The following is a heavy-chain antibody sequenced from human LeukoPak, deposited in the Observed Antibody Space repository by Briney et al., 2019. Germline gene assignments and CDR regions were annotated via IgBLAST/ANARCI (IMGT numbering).Heavy chain of an antibody. D-gene: IGHD1-14*01. V-gene: IGHV5-10-1*01. CDR3: ARPDSYYGMDV. CDR2: IDPSDSYT. J-gene: IGHJ6*02. CDR1: GYSFTNNW. Sequence: GESLQIACKGSGYSFTNNWITWVRHMPGKGLEWMGRIDPSDSYTDYSPSFQGHVTISADKSISTAYLQWSSLKASDTAMYYCARPDSYYGMDVWGQGTTVTVSS.